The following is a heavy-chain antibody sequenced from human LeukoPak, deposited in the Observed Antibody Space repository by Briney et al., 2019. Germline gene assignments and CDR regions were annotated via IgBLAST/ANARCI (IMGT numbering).Heavy chain of an antibody. J-gene: IGHJ4*02. D-gene: IGHD3-10*01. CDR2: INPNSGGT. CDR1: GYTFTGYY. CDR3: ARGDGDTMVPGGY. V-gene: IGHV1-2*02. Sequence: GASVKVSCKASGYTFTGYYMHWVRQAPGQGLEWMGWINPNSGGTNYAQKFQGRVTMTRDTSISTAYMELSRLRSDEAAVYYCARGDGDTMVPGGYWGQGTLVTVSS.